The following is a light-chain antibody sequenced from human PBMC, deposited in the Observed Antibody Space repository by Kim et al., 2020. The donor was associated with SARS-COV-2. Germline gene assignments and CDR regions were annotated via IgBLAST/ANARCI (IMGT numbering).Light chain of an antibody. CDR1: QSVLYSSNNKNY. J-gene: IGKJ5*01. V-gene: IGKV4-1*01. CDR3: QQYYSTPT. Sequence: DIVMTQSPDSLAVSLGERATINCKSSQSVLYSSNNKNYLAWYQQKPGQPPKLLIYWASTRESGFPDRFRGSGSGTDFTLTISSLQAEDVAVYYCQQYYSTPTFGQGTRLEIK. CDR2: WAS.